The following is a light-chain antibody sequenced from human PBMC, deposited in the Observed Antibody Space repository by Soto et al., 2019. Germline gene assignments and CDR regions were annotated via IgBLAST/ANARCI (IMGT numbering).Light chain of an antibody. CDR2: GAS. V-gene: IGKV3-20*01. J-gene: IGKJ4*01. CDR3: QQFGSSPLT. CDR1: QSVGSTD. Sequence: EIVLTQSPGTLSLSPGERVTLSCRASQSVGSTDLAWYQQKPGQAPRLLISGASSRATGVPDRFSGSGSGTDFTLTVSGLEPEDFAVYYCQQFGSSPLTLGGGTKVDIK.